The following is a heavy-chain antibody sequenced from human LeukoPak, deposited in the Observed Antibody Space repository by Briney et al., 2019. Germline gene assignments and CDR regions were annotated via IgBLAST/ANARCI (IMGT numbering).Heavy chain of an antibody. J-gene: IGHJ4*02. CDR1: GYTFTSYG. V-gene: IGHV1-18*01. CDR3: ARDLARGYCSSTSCYIGGSIDY. CDR2: ISAYNGNT. D-gene: IGHD2-2*02. Sequence: ASVKVSCKASGYTFTSYGISWVRQAPGQGLEWMGWISAYNGNTNYAQKLQGRVTITTDTSTSTAYMELRSLRSDDTAVYCCARDLARGYCSSTSCYIGGSIDYWGQGTLVTVSS.